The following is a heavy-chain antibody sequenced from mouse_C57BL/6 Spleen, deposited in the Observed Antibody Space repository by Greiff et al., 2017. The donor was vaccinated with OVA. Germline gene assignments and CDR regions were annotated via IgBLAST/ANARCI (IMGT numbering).Heavy chain of an antibody. CDR1: GFTFSSYA. J-gene: IGHJ2*01. CDR3: ARGDDYFFDY. Sequence: EVQLVESGGGLVKPGGSLKLSCAASGFTFSSYAMSWVRQTPEKRLEWVATISDGGSYTYYPDNVKGRFTISRDNAKNNLYLQMSHLKSEDTAMYYCARGDDYFFDYWGQGTTLTVSS. D-gene: IGHD2-4*01. V-gene: IGHV5-4*01. CDR2: ISDGGSYT.